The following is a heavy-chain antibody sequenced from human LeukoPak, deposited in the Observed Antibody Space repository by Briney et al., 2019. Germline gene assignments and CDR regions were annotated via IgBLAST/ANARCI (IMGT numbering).Heavy chain of an antibody. D-gene: IGHD6-13*01. J-gene: IGHJ5*02. CDR3: ARAYSSSWYWNWFDP. CDR1: GYSITNAYY. V-gene: IGHV4-38-2*02. CDR2: IYHSGNT. Sequence: PSETLSLTCTVSGYSITNAYYWGWIRQPPGKGLEWIGSIYHSGNTYYTPSLKSRVTISVDTSKNQFSLKVSSVSAADTAVYYCARAYSSSWYWNWFDPWGQGTLVTVSS.